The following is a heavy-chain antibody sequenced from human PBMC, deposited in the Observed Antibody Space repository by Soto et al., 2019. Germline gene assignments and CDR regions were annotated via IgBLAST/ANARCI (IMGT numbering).Heavy chain of an antibody. CDR2: ISYDGSNK. D-gene: IGHD2-2*01. CDR3: ASRNIVVVPAATGDWYFDL. V-gene: IGHV3-30*03. J-gene: IGHJ2*01. CDR1: GFTFSSYG. Sequence: QVQLVESGGGVVQPGRSLRLSCAASGFTFSSYGMHWVRQAPGKGLEWVAVISYDGSNKYYADSVKGRFTISRDNSKNTLYLQMNSLRAEDTAVYYCASRNIVVVPAATGDWYFDLWGRGTLVTVSS.